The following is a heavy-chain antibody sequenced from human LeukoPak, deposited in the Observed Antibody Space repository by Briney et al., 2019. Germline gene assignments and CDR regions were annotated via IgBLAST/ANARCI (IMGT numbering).Heavy chain of an antibody. CDR3: TTDGVGIEGATFDY. J-gene: IGHJ4*02. CDR1: GFTFSDHY. V-gene: IGHV3-72*01. CDR2: SRDKPNSYST. Sequence: GGSLRLSCEASGFTFSDHYIDWVRQAPGKGLEWVGRSRDKPNSYSTEYAASVKGRFTIIRDDSKNSLYLQMNSLKTEDTAVYYCTTDGVGIEGATFDYWGQGTLVTVSS. D-gene: IGHD1-26*01.